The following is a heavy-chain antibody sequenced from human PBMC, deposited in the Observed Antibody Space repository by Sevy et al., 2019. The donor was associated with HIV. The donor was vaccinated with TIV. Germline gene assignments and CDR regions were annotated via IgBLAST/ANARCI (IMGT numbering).Heavy chain of an antibody. J-gene: IGHJ6*02. CDR1: GFAFTNYYA. D-gene: IGHD4-17*01. V-gene: IGHV3-30-3*01. CDR2: ISYDGSDK. Sequence: GGSLRLSCAASGFAFTNYYAMHWVRQAPGKGLEWVALISYDGSDKYYADSVKGRFTISRDNFKNKLYLQMNSLTTEDTALYYCARPRANYVDHYFFYAMDVWGQGTTVTVSS. CDR3: ARPRANYVDHYFFYAMDV.